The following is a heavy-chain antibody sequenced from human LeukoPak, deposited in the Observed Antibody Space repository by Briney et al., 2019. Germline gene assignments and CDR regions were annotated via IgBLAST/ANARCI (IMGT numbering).Heavy chain of an antibody. CDR2: ISGSGGST. J-gene: IGHJ6*03. Sequence: GGSLRLSCAASGFTFSSYAMSWVRQAPGKGLEWVSAISGSGGSTYYADSVKGRFTISRDNSKNTLYLQMNSLRAEDTAVYYCAKVRDYYGSGRIRYYYYYMDVWGKGTTVTVSS. CDR3: AKVRDYYGSGRIRYYYYYMDV. CDR1: GFTFSSYA. D-gene: IGHD3-10*01. V-gene: IGHV3-23*01.